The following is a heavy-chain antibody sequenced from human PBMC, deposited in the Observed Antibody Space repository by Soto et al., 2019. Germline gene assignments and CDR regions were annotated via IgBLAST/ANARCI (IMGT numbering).Heavy chain of an antibody. D-gene: IGHD4-17*01. CDR2: ISGSGGST. J-gene: IGHJ3*02. CDR3: AKELGDYGDYVDAFDI. CDR1: GFTFSSYA. Sequence: EVQLLESGGGLVQPGGSLRLSCAASGFTFSSYAMSWVRQAPGKGLEWVSAISGSGGSTYYADSVKGRFTISRDNSKNPLYLQMNSLRSEDTDVYYCAKELGDYGDYVDAFDIGGKGTMVTVSS. V-gene: IGHV3-23*01.